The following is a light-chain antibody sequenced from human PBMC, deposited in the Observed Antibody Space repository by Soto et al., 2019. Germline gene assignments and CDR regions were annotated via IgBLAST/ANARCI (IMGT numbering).Light chain of an antibody. CDR2: KVS. J-gene: IGKJ4*01. Sequence: DVVMAQSPLSLPVTLGQPASISCRSSQSVVNSDGKTYLNGFQQRPGQSLRRLIYKVSNRDSGVPARFSGSGSGTHFTLNISRVGPEDVAVYHCMQGTNWPLTFGGGTKVEIK. CDR1: QSVVNSDGKTY. V-gene: IGKV2-30*01. CDR3: MQGTNWPLT.